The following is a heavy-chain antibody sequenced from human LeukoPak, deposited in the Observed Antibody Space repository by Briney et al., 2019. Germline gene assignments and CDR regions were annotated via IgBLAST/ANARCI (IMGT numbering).Heavy chain of an antibody. CDR3: AKDLKVGSIYPGTFDI. CDR1: GFTVSSNY. Sequence: PGGSLRLSCAASGFTVSSNYMSWVRQAPGKGLEWVSVIYSGGSTYYADSVKGRLTISRDNSKNTLYLQMNSLIAEDTAVYYCAKDLKVGSIYPGTFDIWGQGTMVTVSS. CDR2: IYSGGST. V-gene: IGHV3-53*01. J-gene: IGHJ3*02. D-gene: IGHD1-26*01.